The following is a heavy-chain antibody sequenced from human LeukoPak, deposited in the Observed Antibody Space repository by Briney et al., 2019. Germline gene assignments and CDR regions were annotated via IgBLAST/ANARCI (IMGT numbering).Heavy chain of an antibody. CDR2: ISYDGSNK. D-gene: IGHD5-12*01. Sequence: PGRSLRLSCAASGFSFRSYGMHWVRQAPGKGLEWVAVISYDGSNKYYADSVKGRFTISRDNSKNTLYLQMNSLRAEDTAVYYCAKDPWGYSGYDAFDYWGQGTLVTVSS. CDR1: GFSFRSYG. CDR3: AKDPWGYSGYDAFDY. V-gene: IGHV3-30*18. J-gene: IGHJ4*02.